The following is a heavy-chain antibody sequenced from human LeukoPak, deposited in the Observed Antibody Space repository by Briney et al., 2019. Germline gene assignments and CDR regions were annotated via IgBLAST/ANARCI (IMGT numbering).Heavy chain of an antibody. CDR1: GFTFSSYG. CDR2: IWYDGSNK. CDR3: ARDYDILTGYYGFDY. Sequence: PGRSLRLSCAASGFTFSSYGMHWVRQAPGKGLEWVAVIWYDGSNKYYADSVKGRFTISRDNSKSTLYLQMNSLRAEDTAVYYCARDYDILTGYYGFDYWGQGTLVTVSS. D-gene: IGHD3-9*01. J-gene: IGHJ4*02. V-gene: IGHV3-33*01.